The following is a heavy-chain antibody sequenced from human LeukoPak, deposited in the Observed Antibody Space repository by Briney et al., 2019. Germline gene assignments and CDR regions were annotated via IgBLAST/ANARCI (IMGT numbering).Heavy chain of an antibody. V-gene: IGHV4-4*07. Sequence: SETLSLTCTVSGGSISSHYRSWIRQPAGKGLEWIGRMYTSGITNYNPSLQSRVTMSVDTSKNQFSLKLSSVTAADTAMYYCARAAVAGTSGPNWFDPWGQGTLVTVSS. CDR3: ARAAVAGTSGPNWFDP. D-gene: IGHD6-19*01. CDR2: MYTSGIT. J-gene: IGHJ5*02. CDR1: GGSISSHY.